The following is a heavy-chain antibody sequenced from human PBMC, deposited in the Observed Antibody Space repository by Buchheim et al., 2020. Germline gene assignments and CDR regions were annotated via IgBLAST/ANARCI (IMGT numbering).Heavy chain of an antibody. V-gene: IGHV1-69*02. D-gene: IGHD2-2*01. J-gene: IGHJ6*02. Sequence: QVQLVQSGAEVKKPGSSVKVSCKASGGTFSSYTISWVRQAPGQGLEWMGRIIPILGIANYAQKFQGRVTITADESTSTAYMELSSLRSEDTAVYYCARANASYCSSTSCYELGGYYYYYGMDVWGQGTT. CDR3: ARANASYCSSTSCYELGGYYYYYGMDV. CDR1: GGTFSSYT. CDR2: IIPILGIA.